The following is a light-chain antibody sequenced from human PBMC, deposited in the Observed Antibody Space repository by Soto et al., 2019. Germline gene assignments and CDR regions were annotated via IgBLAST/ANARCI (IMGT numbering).Light chain of an antibody. CDR1: SSDVGGYNF. V-gene: IGLV2-14*03. CDR3: NSYTSSSTLV. CDR2: NVY. Sequence: QSVLTQPASVSGSPGQSITISCTGTSSDVGGYNFVSWYQQHPGKAPKLMLYNVYDRPSGISHRFSGSRSGITASLTISGLQAEDEAHYYCNSYTSSSTLVFGGGTKLTVL. J-gene: IGLJ2*01.